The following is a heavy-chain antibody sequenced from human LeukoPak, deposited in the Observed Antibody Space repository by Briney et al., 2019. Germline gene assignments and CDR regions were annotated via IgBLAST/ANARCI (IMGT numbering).Heavy chain of an antibody. J-gene: IGHJ4*02. Sequence: SVKVSCKASGCTFTSYAISWVRHAPGQGLEWMGGIIPMFGTANYAQKFQGRVTITADKSTGTAYMELSSLRSEDTAVYYCAREGSGWYGRGVDWGQGTLVTVSS. V-gene: IGHV1-69*06. D-gene: IGHD6-19*01. CDR3: AREGSGWYGRGVD. CDR1: GCTFTSYA. CDR2: IIPMFGTA.